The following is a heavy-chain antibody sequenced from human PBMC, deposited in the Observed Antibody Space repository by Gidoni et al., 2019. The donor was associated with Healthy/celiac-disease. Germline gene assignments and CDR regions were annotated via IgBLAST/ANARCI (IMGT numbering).Heavy chain of an antibody. CDR2: ISYDGSNK. D-gene: IGHD3-22*01. Sequence: QVQLVESGGGVVQPGRSLRLSCAASGFPFSTQGMHWVRQAPGKGLEWVAVISYDGSNKYYADSVKGRFTISRDNSKNTLYLQMNSLRAEDTAVYYCAKARYYYDSSGYYDLDYWGQGTLVTVSS. V-gene: IGHV3-30*18. CDR1: GFPFSTQG. CDR3: AKARYYYDSSGYYDLDY. J-gene: IGHJ4*02.